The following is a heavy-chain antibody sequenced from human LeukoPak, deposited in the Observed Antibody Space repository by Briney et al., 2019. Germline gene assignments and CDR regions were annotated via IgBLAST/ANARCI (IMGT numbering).Heavy chain of an antibody. D-gene: IGHD3-22*01. CDR1: GYTFTSYY. J-gene: IGHJ6*03. CDR2: INPSGGST. V-gene: IGHV1-46*01. CDR3: ARDRTYYYDSSGYYRPYYYMDV. Sequence: ASVKVSCKASGYTFTSYYMHWVRQAPGQGLEWMGIINPSGGSTSYAQKFQGRVTMTRDMSTSTVYMELSSLRSEDTAVYYCARDRTYYYDSSGYYRPYYYMDVWGKGTTVTISS.